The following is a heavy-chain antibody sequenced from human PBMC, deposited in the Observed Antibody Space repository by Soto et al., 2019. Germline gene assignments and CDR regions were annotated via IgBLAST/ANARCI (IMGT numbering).Heavy chain of an antibody. Sequence: QVQLVQSGAEVKKPGSSVKVSCKASGGTFSSYAISWVRQAPGQGLEWMGGIIPIFGTANYAQKFQGRVTINPGRSKHTSYMGVGSLGSGDPAVYYCGRGGWGGGHQGAYYGMNVWGQGTTVTVSS. CDR1: GGTFSSYA. V-gene: IGHV1-69*01. J-gene: IGHJ6*02. CDR3: GRGGWGGGHQGAYYGMNV. D-gene: IGHD2-15*01. CDR2: IIPIFGTA.